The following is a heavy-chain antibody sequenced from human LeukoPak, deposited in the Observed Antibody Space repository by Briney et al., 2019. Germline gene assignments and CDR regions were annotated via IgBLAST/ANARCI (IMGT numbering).Heavy chain of an antibody. D-gene: IGHD4-17*01. V-gene: IGHV4-34*01. J-gene: IGHJ4*02. CDR3: ATDYGDNPYYFDY. CDR2: IDHSGRT. CDR1: GGSFNGYY. Sequence: PSETLSLTCAVYGGSFNGYYWSWIRQSPGKGLEWIGEIDHSGRTNSNPSLKSRVIISVDMSKNQLSLRLTSVTAADTAVYYCATDYGDNPYYFDYWGQGTLVTVSS.